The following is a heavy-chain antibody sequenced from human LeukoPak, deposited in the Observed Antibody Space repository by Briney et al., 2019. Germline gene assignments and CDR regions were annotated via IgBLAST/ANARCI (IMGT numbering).Heavy chain of an antibody. CDR2: INHSGST. CDR3: ARGRRHYQLLPKYYFDY. CDR1: GGSFSGYY. Sequence: SETLSLTCAVYGGSFSGYYWSWIRQPPGKGLEWIGEINHSGSTNYNPSLKSRVTISVDTSKNQFSLKLSSVTAADTAVYYCARGRRHYQLLPKYYFDYRGQGTLATVSS. V-gene: IGHV4-34*01. J-gene: IGHJ4*02. D-gene: IGHD2-2*01.